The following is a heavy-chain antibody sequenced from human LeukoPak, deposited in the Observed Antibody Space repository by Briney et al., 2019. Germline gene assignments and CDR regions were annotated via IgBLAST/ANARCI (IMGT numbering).Heavy chain of an antibody. J-gene: IGHJ4*02. Sequence: GASVKVSCKASGYTFTSYGISWVRQAPGQGLEWMGWISAYNGNTNYAQKLQGRVTMTTDTSTNTAYMELRSLRSDDTAVYYCARFTVTTSEYYFDYWGQGTLVTVSS. CDR2: ISAYNGNT. CDR1: GYTFTSYG. D-gene: IGHD4-17*01. V-gene: IGHV1-18*01. CDR3: ARFTVTTSEYYFDY.